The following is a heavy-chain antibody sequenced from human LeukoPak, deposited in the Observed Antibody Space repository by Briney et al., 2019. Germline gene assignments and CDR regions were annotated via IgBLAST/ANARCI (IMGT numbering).Heavy chain of an antibody. CDR3: ARKYCGGDCYSESFDY. CDR2: ISAYNGDT. J-gene: IGHJ4*02. V-gene: IGHV1-18*01. Sequence: AASVKVSCKASGYTFTSYGITWVRQAPGQGLDWMGWISAYNGDTNYAQKFQGRVTITTDESTSTAYMELSSLRSEDTAVYYCARKYCGGDCYSESFDYWGQGTLVTVSS. CDR1: GYTFTSYG. D-gene: IGHD2-21*01.